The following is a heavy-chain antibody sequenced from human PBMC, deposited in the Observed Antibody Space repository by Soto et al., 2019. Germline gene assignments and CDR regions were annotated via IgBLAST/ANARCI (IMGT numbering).Heavy chain of an antibody. Sequence: PSETLSLTCAVSGGSISSSNWWSWVRQPPGKGLEWIGEIYHSGSTNYNPSLKSRVTISVDKSKNQFSLKLSSVTAADTAVYYCARVGYSSSSAVAGYYYYYGMDVWGQGTTVTVSS. CDR3: ARVGYSSSSAVAGYYYYYGMDV. V-gene: IGHV4-4*02. J-gene: IGHJ6*02. CDR1: GGSISSSNW. CDR2: IYHSGST. D-gene: IGHD6-13*01.